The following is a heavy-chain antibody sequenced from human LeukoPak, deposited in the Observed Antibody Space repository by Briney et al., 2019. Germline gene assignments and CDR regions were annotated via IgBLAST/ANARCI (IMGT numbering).Heavy chain of an antibody. CDR1: GGTFSSYA. V-gene: IGHV1-69*01. J-gene: IGHJ4*02. D-gene: IGHD3-10*01. CDR3: ARDVGTMVRGVIITHDFDY. CDR2: IIPIFGTA. Sequence: ASVKVSCKASGGTFSSYAISWVRQAPGQGLEWMGGIIPIFGTANYAQKFQGRVTITADESTSTAYMELSSLSSEATAVYYCARDVGTMVRGVIITHDFDYWGQGTLVTVSS.